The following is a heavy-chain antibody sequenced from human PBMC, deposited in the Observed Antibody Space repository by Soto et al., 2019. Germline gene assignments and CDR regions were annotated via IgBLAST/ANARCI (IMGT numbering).Heavy chain of an antibody. D-gene: IGHD6-6*01. CDR1: GGSISSGGYY. J-gene: IGHJ3*02. V-gene: IGHV4-31*03. CDR2: IYYSGST. CDR3: ASLWYSSSRGYDAFDI. Sequence: SETLSLTCTVSGGSISSGGYYWSWIRQHPGKGLEWIGYIYYSGSTYYNPSLKSRVTISVDTSKNQFSLKLSSVTAADTAVYYCASLWYSSSRGYDAFDIWGQGTMVTVSS.